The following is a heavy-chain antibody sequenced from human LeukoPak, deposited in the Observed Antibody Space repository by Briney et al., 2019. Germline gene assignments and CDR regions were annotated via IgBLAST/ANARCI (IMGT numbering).Heavy chain of an antibody. CDR2: MSYSGSS. CDR1: GGSISSYY. V-gene: IGHV4-59*01. D-gene: IGHD3-22*01. Sequence: PSETLSLTCTVSGGSISSYYWSWIRQPPGKGLEWIGYMSYSGSSNYNPSLRSRVTISVDASKKQFSLKLSSVTAADTAVYYCARDGYSDSSGYDYPPSVWDQGTLVTVSS. CDR3: ARDGYSDSSGYDYPPSV. J-gene: IGHJ4*02.